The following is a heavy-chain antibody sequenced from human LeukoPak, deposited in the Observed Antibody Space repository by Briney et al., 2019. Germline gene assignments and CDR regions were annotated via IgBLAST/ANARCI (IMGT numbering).Heavy chain of an antibody. J-gene: IGHJ4*02. CDR2: IVPDGSTQ. CDR3: ARVIGGAIDH. D-gene: IGHD1-26*01. V-gene: IGHV3-7*01. CDR1: GFTFSLYS. Sequence: GGSLRLSCAASGFTFSLYSMTWVRQAPGKGLEWVANIVPDGSTQNYVDSLEGRFTISRDNPKNSLYLQMHSLRAEDAAVYYCARVIGGAIDHWGQGTLVTVSS.